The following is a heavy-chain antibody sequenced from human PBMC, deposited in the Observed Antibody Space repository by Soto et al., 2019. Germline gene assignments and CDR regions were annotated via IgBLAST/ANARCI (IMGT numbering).Heavy chain of an antibody. CDR1: GYTFTGYY. D-gene: IGHD5-18*01. V-gene: IGHV1-46*01. Sequence: SVKVACNASGYTFTGYYMHWVRQAPGQGLEWMGIINPRGGSTSYAQKFQGRATMTRDTSMSTVYMELSSLRSEDTAVYYCASAYRYGPLGYWGQGTLVTVSS. CDR3: ASAYRYGPLGY. CDR2: INPRGGST. J-gene: IGHJ4*02.